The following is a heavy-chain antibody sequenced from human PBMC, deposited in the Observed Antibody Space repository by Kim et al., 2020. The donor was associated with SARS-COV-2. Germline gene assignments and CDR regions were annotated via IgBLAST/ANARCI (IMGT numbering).Heavy chain of an antibody. CDR1: GGSVSRGSYY. CDR2: IYYSGST. CDR3: ARNEMSDITIFGVVSGKGALDI. V-gene: IGHV4-61*01. Sequence: SETLSLTCTVSGGSVSRGSYYWSWIRQPPGKGLEWNGYIYYSGSTNYNPSLKIRVTISVDTSKNQVSLKLCSVTAANTAVYYCARNEMSDITIFGVVSGKGALDIRGQGKMVTFSS. J-gene: IGHJ3*02. D-gene: IGHD3-3*01.